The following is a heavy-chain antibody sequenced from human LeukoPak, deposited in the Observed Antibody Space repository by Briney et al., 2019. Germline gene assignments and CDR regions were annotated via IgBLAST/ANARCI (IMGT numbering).Heavy chain of an antibody. J-gene: IGHJ5*02. D-gene: IGHD3-3*01. CDR2: IYYSGST. Sequence: TSETLSLTCTVSGGSISSSSYYWGWLRPPPGKGLDWIGSIYYSGSTYYNPSLKSRVTISVDTSKNQFSLKLSSVTAADTALYYCARRFLTIDNWFDPWGQGTLVTVSS. CDR1: GGSISSSSYY. CDR3: ARRFLTIDNWFDP. V-gene: IGHV4-39*01.